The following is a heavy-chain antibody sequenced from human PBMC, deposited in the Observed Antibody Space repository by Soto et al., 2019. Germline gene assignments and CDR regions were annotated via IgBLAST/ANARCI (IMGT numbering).Heavy chain of an antibody. Sequence: QVQLQESGPGLVKPSETLSLTCTVSGGSISSYYWSWIRQPAGKGLEWIGRIYTSGSTNYNPSLKSRVTMSVDTSKNQFSLKLSSVTAADTAVYCCARDGEGYCSSTSCDPPENWFDPWGQGTLVTVSS. D-gene: IGHD2-2*01. CDR1: GGSISSYY. J-gene: IGHJ5*02. CDR2: IYTSGST. V-gene: IGHV4-4*07. CDR3: ARDGEGYCSSTSCDPPENWFDP.